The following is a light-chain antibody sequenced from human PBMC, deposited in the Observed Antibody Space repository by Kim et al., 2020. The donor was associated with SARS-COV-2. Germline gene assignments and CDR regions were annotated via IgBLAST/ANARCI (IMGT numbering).Light chain of an antibody. J-gene: IGKJ1*01. CDR2: DAS. CDR1: QSINIW. CDR3: QEYKSDSWT. V-gene: IGKV1-5*01. Sequence: DIQMTQSSSTLSTSVGDRVTITCRASQSINIWLAWYQQKPGKAPNLLIYDASILESGVPSRFSGSGSGTQFTLTISSLQPDDFATYYCQEYKSDSWTFGQGTKVDIK.